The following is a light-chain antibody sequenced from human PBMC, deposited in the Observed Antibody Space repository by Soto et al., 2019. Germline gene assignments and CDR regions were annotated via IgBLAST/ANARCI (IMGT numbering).Light chain of an antibody. V-gene: IGLV2-14*01. J-gene: IGLJ2*01. Sequence: QSALTQPASVSGSPGQSITISCTGTSSDVGGYNYISWYQQHPGKAPKFIIYDVRNRPSGVSNRFSGSRSGNTASLTISGLQAEDEADYYCSSYAGSSTEIFGGGTKLTVL. CDR2: DVR. CDR3: SSYAGSSTEI. CDR1: SSDVGGYNY.